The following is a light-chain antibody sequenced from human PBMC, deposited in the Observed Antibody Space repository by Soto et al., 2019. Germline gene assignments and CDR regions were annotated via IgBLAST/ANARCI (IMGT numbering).Light chain of an antibody. CDR2: KAS. Sequence: DIQMTQSPSTLSAPVGDTVTITCRASQSFSNRLAWYQQKPGKAPKFLIYKASTLESGVASRFSGSGSGTEYTLTSSSLQTDVFATYYCKEYNSYSWTVGQGTKVEIK. V-gene: IGKV1-5*03. CDR1: QSFSNR. J-gene: IGKJ1*01. CDR3: KEYNSYSWT.